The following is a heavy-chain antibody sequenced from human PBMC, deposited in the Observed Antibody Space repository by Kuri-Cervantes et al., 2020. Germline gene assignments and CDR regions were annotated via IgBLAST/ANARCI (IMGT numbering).Heavy chain of an antibody. CDR2: IYYSGST. CDR3: ARDRGIVVPDYYYYGMDV. Sequence: SETLSLTCTVSGGSISSGGYYWSWIRQHPGKGLEWIGYIYYSGSTYYNPSLKSRVTISVDTSRNQFSLKLSSVTAADTAVYYCARDRGIVVPDYYYYGMDVWGQGTTVTVSS. D-gene: IGHD2-15*01. V-gene: IGHV4-31*03. J-gene: IGHJ6*02. CDR1: GGSISSGGYY.